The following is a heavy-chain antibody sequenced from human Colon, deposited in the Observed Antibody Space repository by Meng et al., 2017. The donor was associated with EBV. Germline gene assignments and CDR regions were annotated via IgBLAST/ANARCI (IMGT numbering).Heavy chain of an antibody. J-gene: IGHJ4*02. CDR1: GYTFTGYY. Sequence: QGELGQSGAAVKKPGDSLKVSCNASGYTFTGYYMHWLRQAPGQGLEWVGRITPSSGGTTYAQKFQGRVTMTRDTSISTAYMELSSLRPDDAAIYYCVRANLGSADYWGQGTLVTVSS. CDR3: VRANLGSADY. CDR2: ITPSSGGT. V-gene: IGHV1-2*06. D-gene: IGHD7-27*01.